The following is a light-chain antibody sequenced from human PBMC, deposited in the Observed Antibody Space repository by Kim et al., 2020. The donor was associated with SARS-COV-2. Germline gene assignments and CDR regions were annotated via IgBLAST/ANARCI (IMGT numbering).Light chain of an antibody. V-gene: IGKV3-20*01. CDR2: GAS. J-gene: IGKJ2*03. Sequence: LSPGERATLSCRASQSVSSSYLAWYQQKPGQAPRLLIYGASSRATGIPDRFSGSGSGTDFTLTISRLEPEDFAVYYCQQYGSSTYSFCQGTKLEI. CDR3: QQYGSSTYS. CDR1: QSVSSSY.